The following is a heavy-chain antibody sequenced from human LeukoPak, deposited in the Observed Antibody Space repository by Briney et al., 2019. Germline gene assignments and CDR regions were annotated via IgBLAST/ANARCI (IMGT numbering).Heavy chain of an antibody. Sequence: GGSLRLSCAASGFSFSSYWMSWVRQAPGKGLEWVANIKQDEGEKYYVDSVKGRFTISRDNAKNSLYPQMNSLRAEDTAVYYCAREASLNYMDVWGKGTTVTVSS. J-gene: IGHJ6*03. CDR2: IKQDEGEK. CDR1: GFSFSSYW. V-gene: IGHV3-7*01. CDR3: AREASLNYMDV.